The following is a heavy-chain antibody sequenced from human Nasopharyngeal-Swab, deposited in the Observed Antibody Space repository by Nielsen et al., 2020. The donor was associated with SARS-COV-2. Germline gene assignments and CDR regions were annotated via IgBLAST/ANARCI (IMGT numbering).Heavy chain of an antibody. V-gene: IGHV3-15*01. J-gene: IGHJ4*02. D-gene: IGHD6-19*01. CDR1: GFTFSNAW. CDR2: IKSKTDGGTT. Sequence: LTCAASGFTFSNAWMSWVRQAPGKGLEWVGRIKSKTDGGTTDYAAPVKGRFTISRDDSKNTLYLQMNSLKTEDIAVYYCTTGSNSGWEHYFDYWGQGTLVTVSS. CDR3: TTGSNSGWEHYFDY.